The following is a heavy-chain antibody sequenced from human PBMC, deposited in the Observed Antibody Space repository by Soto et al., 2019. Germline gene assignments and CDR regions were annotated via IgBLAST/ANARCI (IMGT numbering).Heavy chain of an antibody. CDR2: INPNSGGT. Sequence: GASVKVSCEASGYTFTGYYMHWVRQAPGQGLEWMGWINPNSGGTNYAQKFQGWVTMTRDTSISTAYMELSRLRSDDTAVYYCAREASDTELNWFDPWGQGTLVTVSS. D-gene: IGHD1-7*01. V-gene: IGHV1-2*04. J-gene: IGHJ5*02. CDR3: AREASDTELNWFDP. CDR1: GYTFTGYY.